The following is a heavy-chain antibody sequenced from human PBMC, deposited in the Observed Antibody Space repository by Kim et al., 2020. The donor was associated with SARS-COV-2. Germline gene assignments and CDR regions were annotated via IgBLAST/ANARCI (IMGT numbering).Heavy chain of an antibody. Sequence: GGSLRLSCASSGFIFRGFWMSWVRQAPGRGLEWVANINQDGSDAFYVDSVKGRFTISRDNTKKSLYLQMSSLRVADTAVYYCARVLGDYGAYSYNWFHPWGQGTLVTVSS. D-gene: IGHD4-17*01. CDR3: ARVLGDYGAYSYNWFHP. J-gene: IGHJ5*02. V-gene: IGHV3-7*01. CDR2: INQDGSDA. CDR1: GFIFRGFW.